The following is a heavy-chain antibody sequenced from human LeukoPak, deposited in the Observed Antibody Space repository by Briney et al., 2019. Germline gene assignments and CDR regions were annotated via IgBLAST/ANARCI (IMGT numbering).Heavy chain of an antibody. D-gene: IGHD3-3*01. V-gene: IGHV4-61*02. Sequence: SETLSLTCTVSGGSISSGSYYWSWIRQPAGKGLEWIGRIYTSGSTNYNPSLKSRVTISVDTSKNQFSLKLSSVTAADTAVYYCARLLETIFGVVWFDPLGPGNPGHRLL. CDR1: GGSISSGSYY. CDR3: ARLLETIFGVVWFDP. CDR2: IYTSGST. J-gene: IGHJ5*02.